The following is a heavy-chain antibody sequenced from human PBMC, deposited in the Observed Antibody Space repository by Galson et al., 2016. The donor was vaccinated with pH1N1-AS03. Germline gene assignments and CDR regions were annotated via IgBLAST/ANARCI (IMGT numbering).Heavy chain of an antibody. D-gene: IGHD3-3*01. J-gene: IGHJ3*02. CDR1: GGSISGYY. CDR3: ARGNTIFGVLINEFDM. Sequence: LSLTCVVSGGSISGYYWNWIRQPPGKGLEWIGYFYHSGGTDYNPSLKSRVTISLDRSKNQFSLKLNSVTAADTAAYFCARGNTIFGVLINEFDMWGQGTMVTVSS. CDR2: FYHSGGT. V-gene: IGHV4-59*01.